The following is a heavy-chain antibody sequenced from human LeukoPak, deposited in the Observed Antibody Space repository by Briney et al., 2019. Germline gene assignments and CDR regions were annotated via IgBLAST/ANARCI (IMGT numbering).Heavy chain of an antibody. D-gene: IGHD3-3*01. CDR3: ATTFGVFWSGYPVDY. Sequence: PGGSLRLSCAASGFTFSSYAMSWVRQAPGKGLEWVSAISGSGGSTYYADSVKGRFTISRDNAKNSLYLQMNSLRAEDTAVYYCATTFGVFWSGYPVDYWGQGTLVTVSS. CDR2: ISGSGGST. CDR1: GFTFSSYA. V-gene: IGHV3-23*01. J-gene: IGHJ4*02.